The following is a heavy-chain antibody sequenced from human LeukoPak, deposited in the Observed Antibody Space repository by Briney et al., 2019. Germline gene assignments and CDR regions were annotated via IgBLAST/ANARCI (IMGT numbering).Heavy chain of an antibody. CDR1: GGSISSSSYY. Sequence: PSETLSLTCTVSGGSISSSSYYWGWIRQPPGKGLEWIGSIYYSGSTYYNPSLKSRVTISVDTSKNQFSLKLSSVTAADTAVYYCAREGRMAWFGPWGQGTLVTVSS. CDR2: IYYSGST. D-gene: IGHD5-24*01. CDR3: AREGRMAWFGP. V-gene: IGHV4-39*02. J-gene: IGHJ5*02.